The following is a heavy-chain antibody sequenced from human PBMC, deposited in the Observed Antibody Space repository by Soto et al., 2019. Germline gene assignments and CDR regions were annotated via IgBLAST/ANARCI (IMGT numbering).Heavy chain of an antibody. D-gene: IGHD6-13*01. V-gene: IGHV4-4*02. Sequence: PSETLSLTCAVSGGSISSSNWWSWGRQPPGKGREGIGEIYHSGSTNYNPSLKSRVTISVDKSKNQFSLKLSSVTAADTAVYYCARGEQQLVLYYYYGMDVWGQGTTVTVSS. CDR1: GGSISSSNW. CDR3: ARGEQQLVLYYYYGMDV. J-gene: IGHJ6*02. CDR2: IYHSGST.